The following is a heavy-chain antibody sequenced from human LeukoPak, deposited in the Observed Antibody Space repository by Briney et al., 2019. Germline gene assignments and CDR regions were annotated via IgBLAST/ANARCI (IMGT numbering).Heavy chain of an antibody. D-gene: IGHD3-10*01. Sequence: GGSLRLSCAASGFTFSNFWMNWVRQAPGKGLEWVVNIKQDGSEKYYVDSVKGRFTISRDNAKNSLYLQMNRLRAEDTAVYYCARTRAGWFGELFGGMDVWGQGTTVTVSS. J-gene: IGHJ6*02. CDR1: GFTFSNFW. CDR2: IKQDGSEK. V-gene: IGHV3-7*01. CDR3: ARTRAGWFGELFGGMDV.